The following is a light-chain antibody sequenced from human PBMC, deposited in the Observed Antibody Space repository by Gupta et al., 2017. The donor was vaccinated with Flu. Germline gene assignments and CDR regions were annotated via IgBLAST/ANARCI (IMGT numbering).Light chain of an antibody. J-gene: IGLJ1*01. CDR2: EVT. Sequence: QSALTQPPSVSGSPGQSVTISCTGTSSDIGTYNRVSWYQQPPGTAPKLIIYEVTNRPPGVPDRFSASKSANTASLTISGLQGEDEADYYCASYTGSYTFVFGTGTKVTV. CDR3: ASYTGSYTFV. CDR1: SSDIGTYNR. V-gene: IGLV2-18*02.